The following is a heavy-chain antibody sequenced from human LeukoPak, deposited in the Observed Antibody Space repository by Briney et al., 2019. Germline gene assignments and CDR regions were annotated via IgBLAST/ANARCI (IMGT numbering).Heavy chain of an antibody. CDR2: INSDGSEG. CDR1: GFTFSGFG. V-gene: IGHV3-7*03. Sequence: GGSLRLSCAVSGFTFSGFGMSWSRQAPGKDLEWVASINSDGSEGYYADVVKGRFTISRDNAKNSLYLQINSLRAEDTAVYYCARSSYSSSSSVWGQGTMVTVSS. CDR3: ARSSYSSSSSV. D-gene: IGHD6-6*01. J-gene: IGHJ3*01.